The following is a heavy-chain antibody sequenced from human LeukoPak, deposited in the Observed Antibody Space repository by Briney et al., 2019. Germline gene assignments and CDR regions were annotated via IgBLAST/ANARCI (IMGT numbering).Heavy chain of an antibody. CDR2: ISSSSSTI. CDR1: GFTFSSYS. Sequence: GGSLRLSCAASGFTFSSYSMNWVRQAPGKGLEWVSYISSSSSTIYYVDSVKGRFTISRDNAKNSLFLQMNSLRVDDTAVYYCARGVPTGIDYFDYWGQGLLVTVSS. D-gene: IGHD1-1*01. CDR3: ARGVPTGIDYFDY. J-gene: IGHJ4*02. V-gene: IGHV3-48*04.